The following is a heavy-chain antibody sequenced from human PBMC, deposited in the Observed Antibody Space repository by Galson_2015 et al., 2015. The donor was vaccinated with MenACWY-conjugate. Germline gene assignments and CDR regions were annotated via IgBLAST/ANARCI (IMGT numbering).Heavy chain of an antibody. CDR2: INGDDDQP. Sequence: SLRLSCAASGFTFNNYAMSWLRHSPGRGLEWVSAINGDDDQPFYAEAVKGRFTVARDSARNTVYLQMKSLRPEDTAIYYCAKRIAPSGAPYYFDSWGQGPLVTVSS. J-gene: IGHJ4*02. CDR1: GFTFNNYA. V-gene: IGHV3-23*01. D-gene: IGHD6-13*01. CDR3: AKRIAPSGAPYYFDS.